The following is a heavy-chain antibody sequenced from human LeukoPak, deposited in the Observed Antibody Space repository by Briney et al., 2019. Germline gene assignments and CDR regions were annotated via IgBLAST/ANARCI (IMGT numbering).Heavy chain of an antibody. D-gene: IGHD6-6*01. CDR2: IYTSGST. J-gene: IGHJ6*03. CDR3: ARIHSSSFYYYYYMDV. V-gene: IGHV4-61*02. CDR1: GGSISGGSYY. Sequence: SETLSLTCTVSGGSISGGSYYWSWIRQPAGKGLEWIGRIYTSGSTNYNPSLKSRVTISVDTSKNQFSLKLSSVTAADTAVYYCARIHSSSFYYYYYMDVWGKGTTVTVSS.